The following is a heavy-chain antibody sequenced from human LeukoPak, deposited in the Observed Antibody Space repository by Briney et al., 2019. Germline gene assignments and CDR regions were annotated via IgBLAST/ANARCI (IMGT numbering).Heavy chain of an antibody. V-gene: IGHV4-59*12. CDR2: IYYSGST. CDR3: ARDFRNDAFDI. J-gene: IGHJ3*02. CDR1: GGSITSYY. D-gene: IGHD1-1*01. Sequence: RPSETLSLTCTVSGGSITSYYWSWIRQPPGKGLEWIGYIYYSGSTNYNPPLKSRVTISVETSKNQFSLKLRSVTAADTAVYYCARDFRNDAFDIWGQGTMVTVSS.